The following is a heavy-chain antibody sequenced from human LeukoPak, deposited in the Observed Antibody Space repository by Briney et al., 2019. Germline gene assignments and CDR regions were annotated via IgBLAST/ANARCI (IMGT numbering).Heavy chain of an antibody. CDR3: ARRGYYDSSGYPFDY. V-gene: IGHV4-34*01. Sequence: PSETLSLTCAVYGGSFSGYYWSWIRQPPGKGLEWIGSIYYSGSTYYNPSLKSRVTISVDTSKNQFSLKLSSVTAADTAVYYCARRGYYDSSGYPFDYWGQGTLVTVSS. CDR2: IYYSGST. D-gene: IGHD3-22*01. J-gene: IGHJ4*02. CDR1: GGSFSGYY.